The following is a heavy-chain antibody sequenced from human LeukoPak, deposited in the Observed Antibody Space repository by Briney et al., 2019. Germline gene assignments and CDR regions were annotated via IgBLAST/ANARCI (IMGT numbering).Heavy chain of an antibody. J-gene: IGHJ6*03. Sequence: GASVKVSCKASAGTFSSYAISWVRQAPAPGLEGMGGIIPIFGTANYAQKFHGRVTITADESTSTAYMELSSLRSEDMAVYYCASEVGYCSGGSCYPPYYYYMDVWGKGTPVTVSS. CDR3: ASEVGYCSGGSCYPPYYYYMDV. CDR1: AGTFSSYA. V-gene: IGHV1-69*13. CDR2: IIPIFGTA. D-gene: IGHD2-15*01.